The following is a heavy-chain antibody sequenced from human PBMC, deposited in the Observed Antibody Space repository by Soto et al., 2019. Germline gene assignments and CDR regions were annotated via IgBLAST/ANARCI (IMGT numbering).Heavy chain of an antibody. CDR2: MSGSADST. J-gene: IGHJ4*02. Sequence: EVQLLESGGGLVQPGGSLRLSCAASGFTFSSYAMRWVRQAPGKGLEWVSAMSGSADSTYYADSGKGRFTISGDNSKNPLYLQMNSLRPEDTAVYYCARRGSGSYYDYWGQGTLVTVSS. CDR3: ARRGSGSYYDY. CDR1: GFTFSSYA. D-gene: IGHD1-26*01. V-gene: IGHV3-23*01.